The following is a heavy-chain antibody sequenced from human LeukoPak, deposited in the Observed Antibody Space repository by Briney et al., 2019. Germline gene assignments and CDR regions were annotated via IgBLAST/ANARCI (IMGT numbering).Heavy chain of an antibody. V-gene: IGHV3-23*01. CDR3: AKELSSGYYGYYFDY. Sequence: QPGGSLRLSCAASGFTFSSYAMSWVRQAPGKGLEWVSTISGSGGSTNYADSVKGRFNISRDNSKNTLYLQMNSLRAEDTAVYYCAKELSSGYYGYYFDYWGQGTLVTVSS. CDR2: ISGSGGST. CDR1: GFTFSSYA. D-gene: IGHD6-19*01. J-gene: IGHJ4*02.